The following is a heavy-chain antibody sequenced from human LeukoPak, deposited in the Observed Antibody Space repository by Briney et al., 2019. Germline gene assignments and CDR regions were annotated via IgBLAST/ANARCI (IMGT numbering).Heavy chain of an antibody. CDR1: GYTFTGYY. V-gene: IGHV1-2*02. J-gene: IGHJ6*03. D-gene: IGHD3-10*01. CDR2: INPNSGGT. Sequence: GASVKVSCKASGYTFTGYYMHWVRQAPGQGLEWMGWINPNSGGTNYAQKFQGRVTMTRDTSISTAYMELSRLRSDDTAVYYCARGRGASSGSGSHGTTSSYYMDVWGKGTTVTVSS. CDR3: ARGRGASSGSGSHGTTSSYYMDV.